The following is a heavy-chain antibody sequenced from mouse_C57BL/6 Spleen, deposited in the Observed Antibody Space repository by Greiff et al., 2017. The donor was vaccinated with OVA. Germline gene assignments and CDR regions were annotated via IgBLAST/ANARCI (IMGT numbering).Heavy chain of an antibody. J-gene: IGHJ3*01. Sequence: VHVKQSGPELVKPGASVKISCKASGYSFTDYNMNWVKQSNGKSLEWIGVINPNYGTTSYNQKFKGKATLTVDQSSSTAYMQLNSLTSEDSAVYYCARRDSSGYPAWFAYWGQGTLVTVSA. V-gene: IGHV1-39*01. CDR1: GYSFTDYN. CDR3: ARRDSSGYPAWFAY. CDR2: INPNYGTT. D-gene: IGHD3-2*02.